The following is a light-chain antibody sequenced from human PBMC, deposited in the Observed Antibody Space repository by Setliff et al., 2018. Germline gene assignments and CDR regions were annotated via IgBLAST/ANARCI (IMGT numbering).Light chain of an antibody. V-gene: IGLV2-8*01. J-gene: IGLJ1*01. CDR3: SSYAGSDNYV. CDR1: SRDVGGYNF. Sequence: QSALTQPPSASGSPGQSVTISCTGTSRDVGGYNFVSWYQQHPGKAPKLIISEVTERPSGVPDRFSGSKSGNTASLTVSGLQAEDEADYYCSSYAGSDNYVFGTRTKVTVL. CDR2: EVT.